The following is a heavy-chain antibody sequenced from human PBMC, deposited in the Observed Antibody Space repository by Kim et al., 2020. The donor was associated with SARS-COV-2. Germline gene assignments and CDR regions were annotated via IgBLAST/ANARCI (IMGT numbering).Heavy chain of an antibody. D-gene: IGHD3-22*01. CDR2: INWNGGST. CDR3: ARGNYYDSSGYYPHDY. J-gene: IGHJ4*02. V-gene: IGHV3-20*04. CDR1: GFSFDDYG. Sequence: GGSLRLSCAASGFSFDDYGVTWVRQVPGKGLEWVSGINWNGGSTDYADSVKGRFTISRDNAKNSLYLQMNSLRAEDTALYYCARGNYYDSSGYYPHDYWGQGTLVTVSS.